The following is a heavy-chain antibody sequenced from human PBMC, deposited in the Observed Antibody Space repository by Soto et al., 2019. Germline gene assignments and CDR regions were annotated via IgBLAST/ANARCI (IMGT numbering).Heavy chain of an antibody. V-gene: IGHV3-30*03. CDR1: GFTFSSYG. J-gene: IGHJ4*02. CDR2: ISYDGSNK. D-gene: IGHD3-9*01. Sequence: QVQLVESGGGVVQPGRSLRLSCAASGFTFSSYGMHWVRQAPGKGLECVAVISYDGSNKYYADSVKGRFTIYRDNSKNTLYQQMNSLRAEDTAVYYCARGLDYDILTGYSVPEYWGQGTLVTASS. CDR3: ARGLDYDILTGYSVPEY.